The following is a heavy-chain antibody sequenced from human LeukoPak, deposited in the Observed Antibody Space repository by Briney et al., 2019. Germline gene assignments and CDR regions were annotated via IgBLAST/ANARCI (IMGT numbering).Heavy chain of an antibody. CDR3: ARESDSSGYYTPYFDY. J-gene: IGHJ4*02. Sequence: ASVKVSCKASGGTFSSYAISWVRQAPGQGLEWMGRIIPILGIANYAQKFQGRVTITADKSTSTAYMELSSLRSEDTAVYYCARESDSSGYYTPYFDYWGQGTLVTVSS. CDR1: GGTFSSYA. D-gene: IGHD3-22*01. CDR2: IIPILGIA. V-gene: IGHV1-69*04.